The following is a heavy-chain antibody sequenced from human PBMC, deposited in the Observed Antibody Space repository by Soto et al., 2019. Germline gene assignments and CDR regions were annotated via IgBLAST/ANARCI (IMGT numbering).Heavy chain of an antibody. CDR3: ARDLAAVPRAFDY. J-gene: IGHJ4*02. V-gene: IGHV4-59*01. Sequence: SETLSLTCTVSGGSISSYFYIWVRQPPGKGLEWIGSVYYTGTTDYNPSLKSRVTISVDTSKTQFSLNLRSVTAADTAVYYCARDLAAVPRAFDYWGRGTPVTVSS. D-gene: IGHD6-13*01. CDR1: GGSISSYF. CDR2: VYYTGTT.